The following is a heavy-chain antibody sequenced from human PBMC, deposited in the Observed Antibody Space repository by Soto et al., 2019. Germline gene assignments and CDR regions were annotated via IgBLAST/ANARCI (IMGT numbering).Heavy chain of an antibody. V-gene: IGHV4-59*01. CDR1: GDSISTFY. CDR3: ARGRTVRNYADDSSDYFYLFDY. D-gene: IGHD3-22*01. CDR2: VYYTGST. Sequence: SETLSLTCTVSGDSISTFYWGWMRQSPGKELEWIGYVYYTGSTNYNPSLKSRVTISVDRSKNQFSLKLTPANAADTAAYYCARGRTVRNYADDSSDYFYLFDYWGQGTQVTVSS. J-gene: IGHJ4*02.